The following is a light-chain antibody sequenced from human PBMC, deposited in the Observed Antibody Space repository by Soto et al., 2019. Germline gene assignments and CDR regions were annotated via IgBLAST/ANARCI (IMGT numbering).Light chain of an antibody. V-gene: IGLV4-60*03. CDR3: ETWDTNARV. CDR1: RGHSSYI. J-gene: IGLJ3*02. Sequence: QSVLTQSSSASASLGSSVKLTCTLRRGHSSYIIAWHQQQPGKASRYLMKVEGSGGYQKGSGVPDRFSGSSSGADRYLTISSLQSEDEADYYCETWDTNARVFGGGTQLTVL. CDR2: VEGSGGY.